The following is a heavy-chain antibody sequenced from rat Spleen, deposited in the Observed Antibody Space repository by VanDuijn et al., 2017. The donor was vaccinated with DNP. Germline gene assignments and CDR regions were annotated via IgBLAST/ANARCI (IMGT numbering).Heavy chain of an antibody. Sequence: EVQLVESGGGLVQPGRSMKLSCAASGFTFSDYGMAWVRQAPKKGLEWVATVSATGSRTYYLDSVKGRFTISRDNAESSLYLQMNSLKSEDTATYYCTRRAYYFDYWGQGVMVTVSS. CDR3: TRRAYYFDY. V-gene: IGHV5-22*01. CDR1: GFTFSDYG. CDR2: VSATGSRT. J-gene: IGHJ2*01.